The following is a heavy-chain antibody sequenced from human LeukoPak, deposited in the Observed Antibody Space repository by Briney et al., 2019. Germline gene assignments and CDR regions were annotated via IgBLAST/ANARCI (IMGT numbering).Heavy chain of an antibody. J-gene: IGHJ3*02. D-gene: IGHD6-13*01. CDR2: ISYDGSNK. Sequence: GGSLRLSCVTSGLTFRGYDMFWVRQAPGKGLEWVAVISYDGSNKYYADSVKGRFTISRDNSKNTLYLQMNSLRAEDTAVYYCAKTLRIAAAGGRAFDIWGQGTMVTVSS. V-gene: IGHV3-30*18. CDR3: AKTLRIAAAGGRAFDI. CDR1: GLTFRGYD.